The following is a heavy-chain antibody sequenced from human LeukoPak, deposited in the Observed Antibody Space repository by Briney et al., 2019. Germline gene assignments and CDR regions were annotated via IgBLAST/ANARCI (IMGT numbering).Heavy chain of an antibody. V-gene: IGHV4-39*01. CDR2: IYQSGNGSS. Sequence: KPSETLSLTCSVSGGSIISSNYYWGWIRQPPGKGLEWIGSIYQSGNGSSYYNPSLKSRVTISGDTSKNQFFLRLSSVTAADTAVYYCASTLRFLPYRRFDYWGQGTLVTVPS. CDR1: GGSIISSNYY. D-gene: IGHD3-3*01. J-gene: IGHJ4*02. CDR3: ASTLRFLPYRRFDY.